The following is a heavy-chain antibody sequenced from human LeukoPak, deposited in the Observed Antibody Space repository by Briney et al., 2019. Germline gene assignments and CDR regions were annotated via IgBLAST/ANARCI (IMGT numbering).Heavy chain of an antibody. J-gene: IGHJ3*02. Sequence: GASVKVSCKASGYTFTGYYMHWVRQAPGQGLEWMGWIYPNSGGTNYAQKFQGRVTMTRDTSINTAYMELNRLRSDDTALYYCARDGYRGGAFGIWGQGTMVTVSS. CDR1: GYTFTGYY. CDR3: ARDGYRGGAFGI. D-gene: IGHD5-24*01. V-gene: IGHV1-2*02. CDR2: IYPNSGGT.